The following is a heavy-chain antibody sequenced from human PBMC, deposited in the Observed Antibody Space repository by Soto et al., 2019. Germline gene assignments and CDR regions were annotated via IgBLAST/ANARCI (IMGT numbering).Heavy chain of an antibody. J-gene: IGHJ4*02. CDR1: GFTVSSNY. CDR2: IYSGSSK. CDR3: PGGFYGSVWVDH. Sequence: EVQMVETGGGLIQPGGSLRLSCAASGFTVSSNYMNWVRQAPGKGMEWISAIYSGSSKYYADSVKGRFTISRDNSKNTVRLQTNSPGAEDTAVYYCPGGFYGSVWVDHCGQGTLVTVSS. D-gene: IGHD3-10*01. V-gene: IGHV3-53*02.